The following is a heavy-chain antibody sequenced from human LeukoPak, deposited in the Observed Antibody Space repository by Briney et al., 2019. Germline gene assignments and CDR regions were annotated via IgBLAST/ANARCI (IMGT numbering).Heavy chain of an antibody. CDR2: ISGSGGST. J-gene: IGHJ3*02. Sequence: PGGSLRLSCAASGFTFSSYAMSWFRQSPGKGLEWVSAISGSGGSTYYADSVKGRLTISRDNSKNTLYLQMNSLRAEDTAVYYCAKSIRGLLWFGEPAFDAFDIWGQGTMVTVSS. CDR3: AKSIRGLLWFGEPAFDAFDI. D-gene: IGHD3-10*01. CDR1: GFTFSSYA. V-gene: IGHV3-23*01.